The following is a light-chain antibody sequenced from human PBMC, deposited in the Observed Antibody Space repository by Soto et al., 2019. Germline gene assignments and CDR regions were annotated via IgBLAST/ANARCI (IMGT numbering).Light chain of an antibody. CDR2: DVS. J-gene: IGLJ2*01. V-gene: IGLV2-14*01. Sequence: QSALTQPASVSGAPGQSITISCTGTSSEVGAYNYVSWYQQHPGKAPKFLIYDVSNRPSRVSNRFSGSKSGNTASLTISGLQAEDEADYYCSSYRISSTWVFGGGTKLTVL. CDR3: SSYRISSTWV. CDR1: SSEVGAYNY.